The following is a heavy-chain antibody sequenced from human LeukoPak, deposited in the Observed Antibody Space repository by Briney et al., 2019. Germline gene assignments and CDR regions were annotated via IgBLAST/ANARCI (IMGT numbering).Heavy chain of an antibody. J-gene: IGHJ4*02. CDR3: AKDGGLWVSAHWGDS. CDR2: ISYDGSNK. V-gene: IGHV3-30*04. D-gene: IGHD7-27*01. Sequence: GGSLRLSCAASGFTFSGFAMHWVRQAPGKGLEWVAVISYDGSNKYSADSVKGRFTISRDNSKNTLYLQMNSLRAEDTAVYYCAKDGGLWVSAHWGDSWGRGTLVTVSS. CDR1: GFTFSGFA.